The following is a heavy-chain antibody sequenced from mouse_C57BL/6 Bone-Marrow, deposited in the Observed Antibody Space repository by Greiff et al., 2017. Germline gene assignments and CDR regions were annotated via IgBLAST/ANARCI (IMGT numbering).Heavy chain of an antibody. J-gene: IGHJ2*01. D-gene: IGHD2-3*01. CDR3: ARRGMVTHYLDY. Sequence: EVQLVESGGDLVKPGGSLKLSCAASGFTFSSYGMSWVRQTPDKRLEWVATISSGGCYTYYPDRVKGRFTISRDNAKNTLYLQMSSLKSEDTAMYYCARRGMVTHYLDYWGQGTTLTVSS. V-gene: IGHV5-6*01. CDR1: GFTFSSYG. CDR2: ISSGGCYT.